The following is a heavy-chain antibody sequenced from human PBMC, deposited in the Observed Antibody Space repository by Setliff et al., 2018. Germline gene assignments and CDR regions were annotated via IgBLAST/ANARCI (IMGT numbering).Heavy chain of an antibody. CDR1: GYIFTGYH. D-gene: IGHD3-10*01. CDR3: ARTSTYVLGSGSYWDRWFDP. CDR2: INPNSGDT. J-gene: IGHJ5*02. V-gene: IGHV1-2*02. Sequence: ASVKVSCKASGYIFTGYHMHWVRQAPGQGLEWMGWINPNSGDTKFAQKFQGRVAMTRDTSISTVYMELSRLRSDDTAVYYCARTSTYVLGSGSYWDRWFDPWSQGTLVTVSS.